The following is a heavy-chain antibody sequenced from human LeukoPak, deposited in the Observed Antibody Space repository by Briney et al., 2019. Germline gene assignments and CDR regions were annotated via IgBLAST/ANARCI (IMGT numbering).Heavy chain of an antibody. CDR3: AGEPQLLWFGEFDY. J-gene: IGHJ4*02. CDR2: ISAYNGNT. D-gene: IGHD3-10*01. V-gene: IGHV1-18*01. Sequence: ASVKVSCKASGYTFTSYGISWVRQAPGQGLEWMGWISAYNGNTNYAQKLQGRVTMTTDTSTSTAYMELRSLRSDDTAVYYCAGEPQLLWFGEFDYWGQGTLVTVSS. CDR1: GYTFTSYG.